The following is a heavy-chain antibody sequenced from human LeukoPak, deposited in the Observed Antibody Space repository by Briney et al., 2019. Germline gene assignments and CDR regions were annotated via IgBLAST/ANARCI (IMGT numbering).Heavy chain of an antibody. V-gene: IGHV4-61*02. J-gene: IGHJ3*02. D-gene: IGHD1-26*01. CDR3: ARGGRWDAFDI. CDR2: IYTSGST. Sequence: SQTLSLTCTVSGGSISSGSYYWSWIRQPAGKGLEWIGRIYTSGSTNYNPSLKSRVTISVDTSKNQFSLKLSSVTAADTAVYYCARGGRWDAFDIWGQGTMVTVSS. CDR1: GGSISSGSYY.